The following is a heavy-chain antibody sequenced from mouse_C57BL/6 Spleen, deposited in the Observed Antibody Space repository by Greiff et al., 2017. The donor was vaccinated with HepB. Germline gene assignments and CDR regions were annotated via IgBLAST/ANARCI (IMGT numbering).Heavy chain of an antibody. V-gene: IGHV1-15*01. D-gene: IGHD1-1*01. CDR2: IDPETGGT. CDR3: TRSHYGSSYGYFDV. CDR1: GYTFTDYE. J-gene: IGHJ1*03. Sequence: VKLMESGAELVRPGASVTLSCKASGYTFTDYEMHWVKQTPVHGLEWIGAIDPETGGTAYNQKFKGKAILTADKSSSTAYMELRSLTSEDSAVYYCTRSHYGSSYGYFDVWGTGTTVTVSS.